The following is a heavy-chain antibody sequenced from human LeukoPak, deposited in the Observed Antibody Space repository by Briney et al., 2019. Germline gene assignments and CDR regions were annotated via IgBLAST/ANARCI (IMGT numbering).Heavy chain of an antibody. CDR2: IYYSGST. D-gene: IGHD1-14*01. CDR1: GGSISSYY. V-gene: IGHV4-59*01. Sequence: SETLSLTCTVSGGSISSYYWSWIRQPPGKGLEWIGYIYYSGSTNYNPSLKSRVTISVDTSKNQFSLKLSSVTAADTAVYYWAGGTFRCWRLYLLDYWGQGTLVTVSS. CDR3: AGGTFRCWRLYLLDY. J-gene: IGHJ4*02.